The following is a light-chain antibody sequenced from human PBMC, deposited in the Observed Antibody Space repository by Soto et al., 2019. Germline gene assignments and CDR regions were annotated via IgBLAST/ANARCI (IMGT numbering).Light chain of an antibody. J-gene: IGKJ1*01. CDR1: QSITNR. CDR3: QQYNSYSET. CDR2: DAL. V-gene: IGKV1-5*01. Sequence: DIQMTQSPSTLSASLGERVAITCRASQSITNRLAWYQLKPGKAPKVLIYDALNLESGVPSRFSGSGYGTEFTLTISSLQPDDFATYYCQQYNSYSETFGQGTKVDI.